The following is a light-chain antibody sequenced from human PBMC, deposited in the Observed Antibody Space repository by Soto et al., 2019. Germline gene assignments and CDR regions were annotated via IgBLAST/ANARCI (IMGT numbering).Light chain of an antibody. CDR1: SSDVGGYNY. J-gene: IGLJ2*01. CDR3: SSYTSSSTVV. V-gene: IGLV2-14*01. Sequence: QSALTQPASVSGSPGQSITISCTGNSSDVGGYNYVSWYQQHPGKAPKLMIYYVSNRPSGVSNRFSGSKSGNTASLTISGLQAEDEADYYCSSYTSSSTVVFGGGTKLTVL. CDR2: YVS.